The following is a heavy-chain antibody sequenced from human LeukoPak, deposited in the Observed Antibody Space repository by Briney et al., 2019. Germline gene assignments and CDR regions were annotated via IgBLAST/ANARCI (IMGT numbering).Heavy chain of an antibody. Sequence: GGSLRLSCAASGFTFSSYSMNWVRRAPGKGLEWVSSISSSSSYIYYADSVKGRFTISRDNAKNSLYLQMNSLRAEDTAVYYCARVNHEGPYGSFDYWGQGTLVTVSS. D-gene: IGHD3-10*01. CDR2: ISSSSSYI. CDR1: GFTFSSYS. CDR3: ARVNHEGPYGSFDY. J-gene: IGHJ4*02. V-gene: IGHV3-21*01.